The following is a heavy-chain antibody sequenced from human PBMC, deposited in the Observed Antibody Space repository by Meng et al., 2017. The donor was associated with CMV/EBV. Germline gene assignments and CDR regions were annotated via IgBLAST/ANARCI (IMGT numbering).Heavy chain of an antibody. D-gene: IGHD3-3*01. Sequence: GSLRLSCTVSGGSISSYYWSWIRQPPGKGLEWIGYIYYSGSTNYNPPLKSRVTISVDTSKNQFSLKLSSVTAADTAVYYCARGHYWSGYSYYYYGMDVWGQGTTVTVSS. J-gene: IGHJ6*02. CDR1: GGSISSYY. CDR3: ARGHYWSGYSYYYYGMDV. CDR2: IYYSGST. V-gene: IGHV4-59*12.